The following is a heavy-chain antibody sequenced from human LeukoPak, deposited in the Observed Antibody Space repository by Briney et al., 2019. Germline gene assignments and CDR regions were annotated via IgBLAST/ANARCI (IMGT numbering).Heavy chain of an antibody. D-gene: IGHD5-12*01. CDR2: ISYHGSNK. CDR1: GFTFSSYT. V-gene: IGHV3-30-3*01. J-gene: IGHJ4*02. Sequence: PGGSLRLSCAASGFTFSSYTMHWVRQAPGKGLEWVAFISYHGSNKYYADSVKGRFTISRDNSKNTLYLQMNSLRAEDTAVYYCARDKGYPDDWGQGTLVTVSS. CDR3: ARDKGYPDD.